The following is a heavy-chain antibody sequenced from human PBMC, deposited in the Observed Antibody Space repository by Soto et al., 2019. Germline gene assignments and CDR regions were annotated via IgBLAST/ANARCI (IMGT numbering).Heavy chain of an antibody. CDR2: INPNSGGT. V-gene: IGHV1-2*04. CDR3: ARGIGVVVIGGGPLSDYYYMDV. CDR1: GYTFTGYY. Sequence: QVQLVQSGAEVKKPGASVKVSCKASGYTFTGYYMHWVRQAPGQGLEWMGWINPNSGGTNYAQKFQGWVTMTRDTSISTAYMELSRLRSDDTAVYYCARGIGVVVIGGGPLSDYYYMDVWGKGTTVTVSS. D-gene: IGHD2-2*01. J-gene: IGHJ6*03.